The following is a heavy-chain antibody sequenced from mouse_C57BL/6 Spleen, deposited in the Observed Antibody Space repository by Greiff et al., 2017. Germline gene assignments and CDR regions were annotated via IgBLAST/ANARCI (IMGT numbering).Heavy chain of an antibody. CDR3: ARDRVPYGSSYWYFDV. D-gene: IGHD1-1*01. CDR2: INYDGSST. J-gene: IGHJ1*03. Sequence: DVHLVESEGGLVQPGCSMKLSCTASGFTFSDYYMAWVRQVPEKGLEWVANINYDGSSTYYLDSLKSRFIISRDNAKNILYLQMSSLKSEDTATYYCARDRVPYGSSYWYFDVWGTGTTVTVSS. CDR1: GFTFSDYY. V-gene: IGHV5-16*01.